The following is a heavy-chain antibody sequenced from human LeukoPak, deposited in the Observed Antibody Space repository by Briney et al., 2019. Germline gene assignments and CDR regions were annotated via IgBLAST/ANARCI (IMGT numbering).Heavy chain of an antibody. Sequence: GGSLRLSCAASGFTFSNYWMTWVRQAPGKGLEWVANIKQDGSEKYYVDSVKGRFTISRDNAKNSLYLQMNSLRAEDTAVYYCARPGYCSGDTCYVAFDIWGQGTMVTVSS. J-gene: IGHJ3*02. CDR1: GFTFSNYW. D-gene: IGHD2-15*01. V-gene: IGHV3-7*01. CDR2: IKQDGSEK. CDR3: ARPGYCSGDTCYVAFDI.